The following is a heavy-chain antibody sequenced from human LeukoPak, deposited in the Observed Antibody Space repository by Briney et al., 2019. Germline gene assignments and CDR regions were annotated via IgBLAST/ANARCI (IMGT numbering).Heavy chain of an antibody. D-gene: IGHD3-22*01. V-gene: IGHV3-30-3*01. J-gene: IGHJ1*01. CDR3: AREPLNYYDLSGYFQH. CDR2: ISYDGSNK. CDR1: GFTFNSYW. Sequence: PGGSLRLSCAASGFTFNSYWMSWVRQAPGKGLEWVAVISYDGSNKYYADSVKGRFTISRDNSKNTLYLQMNSLRAEDTAVYYCAREPLNYYDLSGYFQHWGQGTLVTVSS.